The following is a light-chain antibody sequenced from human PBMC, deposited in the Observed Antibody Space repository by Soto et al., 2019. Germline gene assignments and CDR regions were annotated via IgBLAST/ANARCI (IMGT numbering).Light chain of an antibody. Sequence: VQMSLSPSSLAASVGDSVTITCPASQDIGNDLGWYQQRPGEAPELLLYAASTLRSGVPSRFSGSGSGTQFALTISSLQAEECAIYFCQQHCKSPWTVGQGTKVDIK. CDR3: QQHCKSPWT. CDR2: AAS. J-gene: IGKJ1*01. V-gene: IGKV1-17*01. CDR1: QDIGND.